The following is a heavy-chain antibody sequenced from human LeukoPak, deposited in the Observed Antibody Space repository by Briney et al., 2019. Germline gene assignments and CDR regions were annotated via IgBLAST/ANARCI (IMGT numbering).Heavy chain of an antibody. J-gene: IGHJ4*02. CDR2: INTDGSRT. D-gene: IGHD3-9*01. CDR3: ASDFTGYDDY. Sequence: QAGGSLRLSCAASGFTFSRYWMHWVRRAPGRGLVWVSRINTDGSRTDYADSVKGRFTISRDNARNTLYLQMNSLGAEDTAVYYCASDFTGYDDYWGQGTLVTVSS. V-gene: IGHV3-74*01. CDR1: GFTFSRYW.